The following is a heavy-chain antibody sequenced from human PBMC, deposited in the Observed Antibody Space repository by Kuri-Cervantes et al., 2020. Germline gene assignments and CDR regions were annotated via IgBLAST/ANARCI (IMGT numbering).Heavy chain of an antibody. J-gene: IGHJ4*02. V-gene: IGHV4-61*01. D-gene: IGHD1-26*01. CDR2: LYYSGST. CDR3: ARQGGSQYYFDY. Sequence: SETLSLTCTVSGGSVSSGSYYWSWIRQPPGKGLEWIGYLYYSGSTNYNPSLKSRVTISVDTSKNQFSLKLSSVTAADTAVYYCARQGGSQYYFDYWGQGTLVTVSS. CDR1: GGSVSSGSYY.